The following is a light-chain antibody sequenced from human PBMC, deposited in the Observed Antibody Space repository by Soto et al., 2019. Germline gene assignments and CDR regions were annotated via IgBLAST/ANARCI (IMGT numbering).Light chain of an antibody. V-gene: IGKV1-9*01. CDR2: DAS. Sequence: DIQLTQSPSLLSASVGDSLTITGRDSQGIRTFLAWYPQHPGTAPKRLIYDASHLQSGVPSMFSGSGAGTEFTLTISSLQPEDVATDYCQQHNSYTRTFGQGTKVDIK. CDR3: QQHNSYTRT. CDR1: QGIRTF. J-gene: IGKJ1*01.